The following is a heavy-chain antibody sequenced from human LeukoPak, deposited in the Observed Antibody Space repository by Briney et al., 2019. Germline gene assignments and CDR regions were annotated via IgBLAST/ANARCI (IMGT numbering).Heavy chain of an antibody. CDR1: GLTFRTND. J-gene: IGHJ5*02. Sequence: GGSLRLSCEASGLTFRTNDFHWVRQAPGKGLEWVSDVGTVGDIYYADSVRGRFTLSREDAKNSLFLQMNSLRVEDTAVYYCTRGHYLGFEPWGQGVLVTVSA. CDR2: VGTVGDI. V-gene: IGHV3-13*01. CDR3: TRGHYLGFEP. D-gene: IGHD2/OR15-2a*01.